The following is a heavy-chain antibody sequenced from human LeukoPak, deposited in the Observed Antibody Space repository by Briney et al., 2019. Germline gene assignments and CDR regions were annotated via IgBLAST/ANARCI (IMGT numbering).Heavy chain of an antibody. CDR3: ARDGAKYDFWSGYYHSYYYYYMDV. V-gene: IGHV3-30*01. CDR1: GFTFSSYA. Sequence: PGGSLRLSCAASGFTFSSYAMHWVRQAPGKGLEWVAVISYDGSNKYYADSVKGRFTIPRDNSKNTLYLQMNSLRAEDTAVYYCARDGAKYDFWSGYYHSYYYYYMDVWGKGTTVTVSS. D-gene: IGHD3-3*01. CDR2: ISYDGSNK. J-gene: IGHJ6*03.